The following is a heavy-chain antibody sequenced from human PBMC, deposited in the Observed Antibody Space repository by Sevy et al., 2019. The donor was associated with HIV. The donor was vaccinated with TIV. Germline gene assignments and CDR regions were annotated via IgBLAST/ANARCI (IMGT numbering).Heavy chain of an antibody. CDR3: AKDGVYGGNFEHFQH. Sequence: GGSLRLSCAASGFSFNSYAMSWVRQAPGKGLEWVSSITGSGGTTYFAYSVKGRFTISRDNSKNTLYLQMNSLRAEDTALYYCAKDGVYGGNFEHFQHWGQGPLVTVSS. CDR1: GFSFNSYA. V-gene: IGHV3-23*01. CDR2: ITGSGGTT. J-gene: IGHJ1*01. D-gene: IGHD4-17*01.